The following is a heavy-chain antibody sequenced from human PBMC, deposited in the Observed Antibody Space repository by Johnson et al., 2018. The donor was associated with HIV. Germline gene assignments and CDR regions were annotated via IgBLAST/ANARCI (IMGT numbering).Heavy chain of an antibody. V-gene: IGHV3-30*02. CDR2: LRYDATNK. Sequence: QVQLLESGGGVVQPGGSLTLSCAASGFNFNGFGMHWVRQAPGKGLEWVAFLRYDATNKNYGDSVKGRFTISRDNSKNTLFLQMNSLRTEDTALYYCAKSRGGYSYGYDAFDIWGQGTMVTVSS. D-gene: IGHD5-18*01. CDR1: GFNFNGFG. J-gene: IGHJ3*02. CDR3: AKSRGGYSYGYDAFDI.